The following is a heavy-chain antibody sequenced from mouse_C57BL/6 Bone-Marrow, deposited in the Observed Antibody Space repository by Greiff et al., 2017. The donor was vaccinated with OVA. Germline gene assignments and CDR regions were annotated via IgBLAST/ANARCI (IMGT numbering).Heavy chain of an antibody. CDR3: ARRYYGNYDAMDY. CDR1: GYTFTDYY. Sequence: VQLQQSGPVLVKPGASVKMSCKASGYTFTDYYMNWVKQSHGKSLEWIGVIYPYNGGTSYNQKFKGKATLTVDKSSSTAYMELNSLTAEDSAVYYCARRYYGNYDAMDYWGQGTSVTVSS. J-gene: IGHJ4*01. D-gene: IGHD2-1*01. V-gene: IGHV1-19*01. CDR2: IYPYNGGT.